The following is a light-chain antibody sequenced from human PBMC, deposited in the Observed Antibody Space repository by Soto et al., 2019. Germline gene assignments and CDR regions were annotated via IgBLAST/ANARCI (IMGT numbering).Light chain of an antibody. Sequence: QSALTQPASVSDSPGQSITISCTGTSSDVGGSNFVSWYQQHPGKPPKLIIYDVANRPSGVSNRFSGSKSGSTASLIISRLQTEDEADYYCFSYTYSTTYVFGTGTKLTVL. CDR2: DVA. CDR1: SSDVGGSNF. V-gene: IGLV2-14*03. CDR3: FSYTYSTTYV. J-gene: IGLJ1*01.